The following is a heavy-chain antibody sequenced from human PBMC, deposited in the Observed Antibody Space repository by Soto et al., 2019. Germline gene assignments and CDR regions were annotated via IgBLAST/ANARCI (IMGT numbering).Heavy chain of an antibody. CDR3: LAGETNYFDF. J-gene: IGHJ4*02. CDR1: GLTLSRYW. Sequence: EVQLVESGAGLVQPGGSLRLSCAGSGLTLSRYWMHWVRQGPGKGLVWVSRINSDGGTTTYADSVKGRFTISRDNAKNTVDLQMNSLRAEDTAVYYCLAGETNYFDFWGQGTLVTVSS. CDR2: INSDGGTT. D-gene: IGHD3-10*01. V-gene: IGHV3-74*01.